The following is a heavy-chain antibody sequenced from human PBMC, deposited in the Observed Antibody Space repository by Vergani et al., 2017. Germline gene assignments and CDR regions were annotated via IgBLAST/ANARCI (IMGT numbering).Heavy chain of an antibody. J-gene: IGHJ5*02. CDR2: IIPIFGTA. Sequence: QVQLVQSGAEVKKPGSSVKVSCKASGGTFSSYAISWVRQAPGQGLEWMGGIIPIFGTANYAQKVQGRVTITADESTSTAYMELSILRSEDTAVYYCAREPVAAAPVVRGWGNWFDPWGQGTLVTVSS. D-gene: IGHD6-13*01. V-gene: IGHV1-69*12. CDR3: AREPVAAAPVVRGWGNWFDP. CDR1: GGTFSSYA.